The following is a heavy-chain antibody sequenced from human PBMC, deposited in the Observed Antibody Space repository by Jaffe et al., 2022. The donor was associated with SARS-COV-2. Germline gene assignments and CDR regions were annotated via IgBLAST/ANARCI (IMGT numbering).Heavy chain of an antibody. CDR2: VYPLNSDT. J-gene: IGHJ6*02. CDR3: ARPYGMDV. Sequence: EVQLVQSGPEVKKPGESLKISCKAYGYNFTTYWIGWVRQMPGKGLEWMGVVYPLNSDTRYSPSFQGQVTISADKSINTAYLQWNSLKASDTAMYYCARPYGMDVWGQGTTVTVSS. CDR1: GYNFTTYW. V-gene: IGHV5-51*01.